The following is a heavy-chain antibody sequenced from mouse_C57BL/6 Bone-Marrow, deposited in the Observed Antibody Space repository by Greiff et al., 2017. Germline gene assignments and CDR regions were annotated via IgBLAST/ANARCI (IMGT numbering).Heavy chain of an antibody. V-gene: IGHV5-15*04. D-gene: IGHD2-2*01. CDR1: GFTFSDYG. CDR3: AKRYDGYDAYFDV. J-gene: IGHJ1*03. CDR2: FSNLAYSI. Sequence: EVKLVESGGGLVQPGGSLKLSCAASGFTFSDYGMAWVRQAPRKGPEWVAFFSNLAYSIYYADTVTGRFTFSRENARNTLYLEMSSLRSDDTAVDYCAKRYDGYDAYFDVWGTGTTVTVSS.